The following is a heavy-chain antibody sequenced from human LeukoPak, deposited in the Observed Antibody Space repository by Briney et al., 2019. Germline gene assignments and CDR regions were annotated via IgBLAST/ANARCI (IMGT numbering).Heavy chain of an antibody. CDR2: IWYDGSHK. CDR1: GFTFSSHD. V-gene: IGHV3-33*01. Sequence: PGGFLRLSCAASGFTFSSHDMHWVRQGPGKGLEWVSVIWYDGSHKDYADSVKGRFTTSRDNSRNTVYLQMNSLRDEDTAVYYCASGSWYGSGSWGYWGRGTLVTVSS. D-gene: IGHD3-10*01. CDR3: ASGSWYGSGSWGY. J-gene: IGHJ4*02.